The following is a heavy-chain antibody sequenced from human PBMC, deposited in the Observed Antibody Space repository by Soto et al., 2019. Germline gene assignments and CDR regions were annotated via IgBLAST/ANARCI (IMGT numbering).Heavy chain of an antibody. Sequence: ASVKVSCKASGYTFTSYAMHWVRQAPGQRLEWMGWINAGNGNTNYSQKFQGRVTITRDTSASTAYMELSSLRSEDTAVYYCAREGNYYCSGSYYNVNSVMAVWGQGTTVTVS. CDR3: AREGNYYCSGSYYNVNSVMAV. J-gene: IGHJ6*02. D-gene: IGHD3-10*01. CDR1: GYTFTSYA. V-gene: IGHV1-3*01. CDR2: INAGNGNT.